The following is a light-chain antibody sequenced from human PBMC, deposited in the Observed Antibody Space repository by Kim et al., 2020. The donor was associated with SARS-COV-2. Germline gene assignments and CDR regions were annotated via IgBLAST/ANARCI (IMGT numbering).Light chain of an antibody. CDR2: GAS. V-gene: IGKV3-15*01. CDR3: QQYNNLAPYT. Sequence: EIVMTQSPATLSVSPGERATLSCRASQSVSSNLSGYQQKPGPAPRLLIYGASTRAPGSPARFSGSGSGKEFPLPISSLQSEDFSVYYCQQYNNLAPYTFGQGTKREI. CDR1: QSVSSN. J-gene: IGKJ2*01.